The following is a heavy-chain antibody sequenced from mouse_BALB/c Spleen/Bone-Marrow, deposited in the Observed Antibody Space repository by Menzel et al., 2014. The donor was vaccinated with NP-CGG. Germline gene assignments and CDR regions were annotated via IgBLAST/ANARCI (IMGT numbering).Heavy chain of an antibody. J-gene: IGHJ3*01. Sequence: VQLQQSGAELVKSGASVKLSCTASGFNIKDTYMHWVKQRPEQGLEWIGRIDPANGNTKYDPKFQGKATITADTSSNTAYLRLSSLTSEDTAVYYCATYYRYDRRFAYWGQGTLVTVSA. CDR2: IDPANGNT. CDR1: GFNIKDTY. CDR3: ATYYRYDRRFAY. D-gene: IGHD2-14*01. V-gene: IGHV14-3*02.